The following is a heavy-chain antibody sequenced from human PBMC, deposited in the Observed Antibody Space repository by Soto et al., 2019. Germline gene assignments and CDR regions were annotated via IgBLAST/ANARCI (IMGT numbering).Heavy chain of an antibody. J-gene: IGHJ5*02. CDR3: AKDARIVVPAARNNWFDP. CDR1: GFTFSSYA. Sequence: GSLRLSCAASGFTFSSYAMSWVRQAPGKGLEWVSAISGSGGSTYYADSVKGRFTISRDNSKNTLYLQMNSLRAEDTAVYYCAKDARIVVPAARNNWFDPWGQGTLVTVSS. V-gene: IGHV3-23*01. D-gene: IGHD2-2*01. CDR2: ISGSGGST.